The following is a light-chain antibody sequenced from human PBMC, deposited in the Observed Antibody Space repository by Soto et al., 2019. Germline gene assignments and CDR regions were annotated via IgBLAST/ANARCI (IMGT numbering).Light chain of an antibody. CDR2: GAS. Sequence: EIVLTQSPGTLSLSPGERATLSCRASQSVSDTHLAWYQQKPGQPPRLLIYGASTRATGIPDRFSGRGSGTDFTLTISRLEPEDYAVYYCQQYNNWPPVWTFGQGTKVDIK. CDR1: QSVSDTH. V-gene: IGKV3-20*01. J-gene: IGKJ1*01. CDR3: QQYNNWPPVWT.